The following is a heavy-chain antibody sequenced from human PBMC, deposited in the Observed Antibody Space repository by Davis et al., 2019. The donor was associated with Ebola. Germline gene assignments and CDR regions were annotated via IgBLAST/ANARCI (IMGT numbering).Heavy chain of an antibody. CDR1: GFTFSTYG. J-gene: IGHJ4*02. V-gene: IGHV3-21*04. CDR2: ITGSSSHI. Sequence: PGGSLRLSCAVSGFTFSTYGMNWVRQAPGKGLEWVSSITGSSSHIYYADSVQGRFTISRDNAKNSLYLQMNSLRPEDTAFYYCAKDTNRRLRFDFDCWGQGTLVTVSS. CDR3: AKDTNRRLRFDFDC. D-gene: IGHD3-3*01.